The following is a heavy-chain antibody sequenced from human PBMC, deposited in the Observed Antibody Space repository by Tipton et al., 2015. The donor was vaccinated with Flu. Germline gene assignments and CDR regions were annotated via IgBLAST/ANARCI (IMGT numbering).Heavy chain of an antibody. J-gene: IGHJ4*02. V-gene: IGHV4-38-2*02. CDR1: GYSISSGYY. Sequence: LRLSCTVSGYSISSGYYWGWIRQPPGKGLEWIGSIHHSGSTYYNPSLKSRVTISVDTSKNQFSLKLSSVTAADTAVYYCARGGREPLPFDYWGQGTLVTVSS. CDR2: IHHSGST. D-gene: IGHD1-26*01. CDR3: ARGGREPLPFDY.